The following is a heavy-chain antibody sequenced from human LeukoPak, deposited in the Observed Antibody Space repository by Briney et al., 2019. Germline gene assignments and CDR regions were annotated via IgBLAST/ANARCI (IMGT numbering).Heavy chain of an antibody. Sequence: ASVKVSCKASGYTFTSYGISWVRQAPGQGLEWMGWISAYNGNTNYAQKLQGSVTMTTDTSTSTAYMELRSLRSDDTAVYYCARVYDSSGYYWDYFDYWGQGTLVTVSS. CDR2: ISAYNGNT. D-gene: IGHD3-22*01. J-gene: IGHJ4*02. V-gene: IGHV1-18*01. CDR3: ARVYDSSGYYWDYFDY. CDR1: GYTFTSYG.